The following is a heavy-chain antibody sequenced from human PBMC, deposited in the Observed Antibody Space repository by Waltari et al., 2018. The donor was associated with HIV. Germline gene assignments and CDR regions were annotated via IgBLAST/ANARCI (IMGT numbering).Heavy chain of an antibody. CDR3: ARVVVPYYYDSSGSYGMDV. CDR2: IYYSGST. D-gene: IGHD3-22*01. V-gene: IGHV4-59*01. CDR1: GGSISSYY. J-gene: IGHJ6*02. Sequence: QVQLQESGPGLVKPSETLSLTCTVSGGSISSYYWSWIRQPPGKGLEWIGYIYYSGSTNYNPSLKSRVTISVDTSKNQFSLKLISVTAADTAVYYCARVVVPYYYDSSGSYGMDVWGQGTTVTVSS.